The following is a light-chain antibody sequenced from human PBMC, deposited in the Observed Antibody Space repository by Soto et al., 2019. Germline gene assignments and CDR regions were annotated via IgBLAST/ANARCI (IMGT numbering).Light chain of an antibody. Sequence: TVLTQSPGTLSVSPGERASLSCRASQSVSINLAWYQQKPGQAPRLLIYGASTRATGIPARFSGSGSGTEFTLSINSLQSEYFAVYYCQEYDNWPPEGTFGQGTKVEV. CDR2: GAS. CDR1: QSVSIN. CDR3: QEYDNWPPEGT. J-gene: IGKJ1*01. V-gene: IGKV3-15*01.